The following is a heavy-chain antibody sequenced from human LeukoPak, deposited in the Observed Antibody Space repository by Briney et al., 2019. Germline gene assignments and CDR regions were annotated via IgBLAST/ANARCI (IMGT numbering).Heavy chain of an antibody. CDR2: INPSGGST. Sequence: GASVKVSCKASGYTFTSYYMHWVRQAPGQGHEWMGIINPSGGSTSYAQKFQGRVTMTRDTSTSTVYMELSSLRSEDTAVYYCVVGFGELLPYFDYWGQGTLVTVSS. J-gene: IGHJ4*02. CDR1: GYTFTSYY. D-gene: IGHD3-10*01. V-gene: IGHV1-46*01. CDR3: VVGFGELLPYFDY.